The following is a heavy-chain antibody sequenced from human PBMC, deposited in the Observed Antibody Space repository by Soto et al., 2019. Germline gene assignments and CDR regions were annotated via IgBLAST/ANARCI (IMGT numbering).Heavy chain of an antibody. CDR3: ATPGHRCSTTTCQVSRIDY. J-gene: IGHJ4*02. CDR1: GFTFTSSA. CDR2: INADNGYT. V-gene: IGHV1-58*01. D-gene: IGHD2-2*01. Sequence: GASVKVSCKASGFTFTSSAVQWVRQARGQRLEWMGWINADNGYTNYAQMFQGRVTMTTDISTSTVHMELRSLRFDDTAVYYCATPGHRCSTTTCQVSRIDYWGQGTLVTVSS.